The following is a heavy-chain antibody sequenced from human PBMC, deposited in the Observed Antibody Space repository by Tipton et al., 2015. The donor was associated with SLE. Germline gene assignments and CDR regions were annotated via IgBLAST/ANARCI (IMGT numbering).Heavy chain of an antibody. D-gene: IGHD6-19*01. CDR1: SGSFSLYW. CDR3: AKTTVYSNDWPYFDH. Sequence: TLSLTCGVPSGSFSLYWWTWIRQPPGKGLEWIGEISHLGRTNYNPSLESRVTISLDRSKNHFSLTLNSVTAADTAVYYCAKTTVYSNDWPYFDHWGQGTLVTVSS. J-gene: IGHJ4*02. CDR2: ISHLGRT. V-gene: IGHV4-34*01.